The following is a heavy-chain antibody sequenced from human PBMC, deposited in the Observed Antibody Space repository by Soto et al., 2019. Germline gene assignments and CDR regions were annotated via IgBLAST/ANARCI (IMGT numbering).Heavy chain of an antibody. CDR1: GFSFGTYT. CDR3: AKHLIGGRLQSPFDL. CDR2: LSDSVGTA. J-gene: IGHJ4*02. D-gene: IGHD3-22*01. Sequence: PGGSLRLSCAVSGFSFGTYTVNWGRQAPGMGLEWVSGLSDSVGTAHYAYSVKGRFTISRDKSKNTLYLQMNNLRAEDTAVYYCAKHLIGGRLQSPFDLWGQGTQVTVSS. V-gene: IGHV3-23*01.